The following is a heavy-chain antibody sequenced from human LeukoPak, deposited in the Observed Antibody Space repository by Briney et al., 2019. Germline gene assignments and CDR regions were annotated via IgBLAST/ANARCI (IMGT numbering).Heavy chain of an antibody. Sequence: SETLSLTCAVYGGSFSGYYWSWIRQPPGKGLEWIGEINHSGSTNYNPSLKSRVTISVDTSKNQFSLKLSSVTAADTAVYYCARNVGYCSSTSCLSSWGQGTLVTVSS. CDR1: GGSFSGYY. D-gene: IGHD2-2*01. V-gene: IGHV4-34*01. J-gene: IGHJ5*02. CDR3: ARNVGYCSSTSCLSS. CDR2: INHSGST.